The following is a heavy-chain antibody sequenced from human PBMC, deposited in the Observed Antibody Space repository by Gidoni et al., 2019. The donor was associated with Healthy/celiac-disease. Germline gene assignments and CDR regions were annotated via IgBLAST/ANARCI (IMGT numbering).Heavy chain of an antibody. CDR3: ARLPPTVSEWFGEFPSLSYYGMDV. V-gene: IGHV4-39*01. CDR2: IYYSGST. CDR1: AGSIRSRRYY. J-gene: IGHJ6*02. D-gene: IGHD3-10*01. Sequence: QLQLQESGPGRVKPPETLSPPCTVSAGSIRSRRYYQSRIRQPPGKGLEWIGSIYYSGSTYYNPSLKSRVTISVDTSKNQFSLKLSSVTAADTAVYYCARLPPTVSEWFGEFPSLSYYGMDVWGQGTTVTVSS.